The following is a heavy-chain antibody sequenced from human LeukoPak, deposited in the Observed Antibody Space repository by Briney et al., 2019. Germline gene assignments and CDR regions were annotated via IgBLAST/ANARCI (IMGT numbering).Heavy chain of an antibody. CDR3: ARVGLWHHPVDS. Sequence: GGSLRLSCAASGFTFSSYSMNWVRQAPGKGLEWVSYITSSSSIIYYGDSVKGRFTVSRDNAENSLYLQMNSLRAEDTAVYYCARVGLWHHPVDSWGQGTLVTVSS. J-gene: IGHJ4*02. CDR1: GFTFSSYS. D-gene: IGHD3/OR15-3a*01. CDR2: ITSSSSII. V-gene: IGHV3-48*01.